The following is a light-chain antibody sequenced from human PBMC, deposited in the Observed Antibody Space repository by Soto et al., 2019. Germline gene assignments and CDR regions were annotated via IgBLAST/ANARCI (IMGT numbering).Light chain of an antibody. CDR2: EES. CDR3: QQFNNYLPIT. CDR1: QAVPNN. J-gene: IGKJ5*01. Sequence: DIHLTQSPSFLSASVGDRVTITCRPSQAVPNNMAWYQQKPGKPPKLLIYEESTLHSGVPSRFSGRKSGTQFTLTIDSLQPEDFATYYCQQFNNYLPITFGQGTRLEIK. V-gene: IGKV1-9*01.